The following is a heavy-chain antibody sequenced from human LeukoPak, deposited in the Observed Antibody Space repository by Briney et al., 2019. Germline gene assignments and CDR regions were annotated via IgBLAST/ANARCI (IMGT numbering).Heavy chain of an antibody. CDR3: AKDLGYAWFDP. V-gene: IGHV3-23*01. D-gene: IGHD2-8*01. CDR1: GFIFSSYA. Sequence: PTGGSLRLSCAASGFIFSSYAMSWVRQAPGKGLEWVSAISDSGGSTYYADSVKGRFTIPRDNSKNTLYLQMNSLRAEDTAVYYCAKDLGYAWFDPWGQGTLVTVSS. CDR2: ISDSGGST. J-gene: IGHJ5*02.